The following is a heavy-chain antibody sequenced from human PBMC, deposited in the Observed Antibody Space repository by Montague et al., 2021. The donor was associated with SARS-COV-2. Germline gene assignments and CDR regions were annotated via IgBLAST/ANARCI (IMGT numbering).Heavy chain of an antibody. Sequence: SETLSLTCTVSGVSIMNYYWSWIRQSPGKGLEWIGYIYFSGNTNYNPSLKSRVSISVDPSSNQVSLRLTSVTAADTAVYFCARDSSAVGRAWTFPSGGVQWVFDLGAGAPRSRSPQ. CDR2: IYFSGNT. CDR3: ARDSSAVGRAWTFPSGGVQWVFDL. CDR1: GVSIMNYY. J-gene: IGHJ2*01. V-gene: IGHV4-59*01. D-gene: IGHD6-19*01.